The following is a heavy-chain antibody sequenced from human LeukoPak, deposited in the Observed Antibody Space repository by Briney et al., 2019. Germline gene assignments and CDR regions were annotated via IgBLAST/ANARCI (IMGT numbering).Heavy chain of an antibody. Sequence: PGGSLRLSCAASGFTFSGFGMHWVGQAPGKGLEWAAVISYDGSNKYYADSVKGRFTISRDNSKNTLYLQMNSLRAEDTAVYYCARRRGAREGYFDYWGQGTLVTVSS. CDR2: ISYDGSNK. CDR1: GFTFSGFG. V-gene: IGHV3-30*03. D-gene: IGHD3-10*01. CDR3: ARRRGAREGYFDY. J-gene: IGHJ4*02.